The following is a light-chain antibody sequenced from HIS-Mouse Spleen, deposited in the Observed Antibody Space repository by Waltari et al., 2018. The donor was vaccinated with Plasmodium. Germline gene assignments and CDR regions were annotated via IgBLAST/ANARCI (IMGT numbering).Light chain of an antibody. V-gene: IGLV3-10*01. Sequence: SYELTQPPSVSVSPGQTARITCYGGALPKKYAYWYQQKSGQAPVLVIYEDSKRPSGIPDRFSGSSSGTMATLTISGAQVEDEADYYCYSTDSSGNHRVFGGGTKLTVL. J-gene: IGLJ3*02. CDR3: YSTDSSGNHRV. CDR2: EDS. CDR1: ALPKKY.